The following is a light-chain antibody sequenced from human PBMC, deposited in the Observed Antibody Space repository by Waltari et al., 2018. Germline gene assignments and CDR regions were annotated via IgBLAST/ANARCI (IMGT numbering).Light chain of an antibody. CDR1: SSDVGNYNY. Sequence: QSALTQPPSASGSPGQSVTISCTGSSSDVGNYNYVYWYQQHPGKAPKLMIYEVTKRPSGVPDRFSGSKSGNTASLTVSGLQAEDEADYYCSSYAGSNNLMFGGGTKVTVL. J-gene: IGLJ3*02. V-gene: IGLV2-8*01. CDR2: EVT. CDR3: SSYAGSNNLM.